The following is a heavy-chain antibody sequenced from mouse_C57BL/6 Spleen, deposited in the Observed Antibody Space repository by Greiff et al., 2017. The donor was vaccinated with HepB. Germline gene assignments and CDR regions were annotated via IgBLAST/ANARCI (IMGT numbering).Heavy chain of an antibody. J-gene: IGHJ3*01. CDR3: ARGDYDGGFAY. CDR1: GYTFTSYW. D-gene: IGHD2-4*01. V-gene: IGHV1-61*01. Sequence: QVHVKQPGAELVRPGSSVKLSCKASGYTFTSYWMDWVKQRPGQGLEWIGNIYPSDSETHYNQKFKDKATLTVDKSSSTAYMQLSSLTSEDSAVYYCARGDYDGGFAYWGQGTLVTVSA. CDR2: IYPSDSET.